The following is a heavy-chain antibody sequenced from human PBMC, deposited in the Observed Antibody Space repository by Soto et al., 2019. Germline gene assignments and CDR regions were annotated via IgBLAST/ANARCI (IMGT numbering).Heavy chain of an antibody. CDR3: ARGRTKITIFGVVTPYYFDY. J-gene: IGHJ4*02. Sequence: GGSLRLSCAASGFTFSSYWMSWVRQAPGKGLEWVANIKQDGSEKYYVDSVKGRFTISRDNAKNSLYLQMNSLRAEDTAVYYCARGRTKITIFGVVTPYYFDYWGQGILVTVSS. CDR2: IKQDGSEK. CDR1: GFTFSSYW. D-gene: IGHD3-3*01. V-gene: IGHV3-7*05.